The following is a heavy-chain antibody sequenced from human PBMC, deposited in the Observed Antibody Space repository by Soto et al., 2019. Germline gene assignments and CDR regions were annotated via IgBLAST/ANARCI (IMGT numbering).Heavy chain of an antibody. Sequence: QVQLVESGGGVVQPGRSLRLSCAASGFTFSSYAMHWVRQAPGKGLEWVAVISYDGSNKYYADSVKGRFTISRDNSKNTLYLQMNSLRAEDTAEYYCARGAPLLAQLVDSYYYGMDVWGQGTTVTVSS. CDR2: ISYDGSNK. J-gene: IGHJ6*02. V-gene: IGHV3-30-3*01. CDR3: ARGAPLLAQLVDSYYYGMDV. CDR1: GFTFSSYA. D-gene: IGHD6-6*01.